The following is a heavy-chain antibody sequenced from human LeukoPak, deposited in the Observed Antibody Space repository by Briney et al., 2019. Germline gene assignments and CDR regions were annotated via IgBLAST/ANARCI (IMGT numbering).Heavy chain of an antibody. CDR2: MNPNSGNT. CDR1: GYTFASYD. Sequence: ASVKVSCKASGYTFASYDINWVRQATGQGLEWMGWMNPNSGNTGYAQKFQGRVTITRNTSISTAYMELSSLRAEDTAVYYCARDWWDYYDSSGYDYWGQGTLVTVSS. V-gene: IGHV1-8*03. D-gene: IGHD3-22*01. J-gene: IGHJ4*02. CDR3: ARDWWDYYDSSGYDY.